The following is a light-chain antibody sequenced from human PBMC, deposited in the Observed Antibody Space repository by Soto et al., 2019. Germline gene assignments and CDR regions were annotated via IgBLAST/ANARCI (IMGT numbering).Light chain of an antibody. CDR2: EVT. J-gene: IGLJ3*02. CDR1: SSDVGGYNY. V-gene: IGLV2-8*01. CDR3: SSYAGSDSWGV. Sequence: QSALTQPPSASGSPGQSVTISCTGTSSDVGGYNYVSWYQQHPGKAPKLMIFEVTKLPSGVPDRFSGAKSGNTASLTVSGRQAEDEADYYCSSYAGSDSWGVFGGGTKLTVL.